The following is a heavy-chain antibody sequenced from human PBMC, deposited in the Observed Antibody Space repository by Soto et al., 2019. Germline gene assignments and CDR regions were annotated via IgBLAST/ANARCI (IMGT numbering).Heavy chain of an antibody. D-gene: IGHD2-2*02. CDR3: ARYQCSSSSCYTFFFDY. J-gene: IGHJ4*02. V-gene: IGHV1-18*01. CDR2: ISGYNGDT. CDR1: GYTFNTYS. Sequence: GASVKVSCKASGYTFNTYSISWVRQAPGQGLEWMGWISGYNGDTHYAQKFQGRVTMTTDTSTSTAYMELRSLRSDDTAVYYCARYQCSSSSCYTFFFDYWGQGTLVTVSS.